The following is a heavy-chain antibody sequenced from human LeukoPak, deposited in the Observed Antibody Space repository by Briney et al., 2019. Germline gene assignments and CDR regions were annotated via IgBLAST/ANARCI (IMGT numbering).Heavy chain of an antibody. CDR2: MNPNSGNT. Sequence: ASVKDSCKASGYTFTSYDINWVRQATGQGLEWMGCMNPNSGNTGYAQKFQGRVTMTRNTSISTAYMELSSLRSEDTAVYYCARAPSSIAAAGTLHYWGQGTLVTVSS. J-gene: IGHJ4*02. CDR3: ARAPSSIAAAGTLHY. CDR1: GYTFTSYD. D-gene: IGHD6-13*01. V-gene: IGHV1-8*01.